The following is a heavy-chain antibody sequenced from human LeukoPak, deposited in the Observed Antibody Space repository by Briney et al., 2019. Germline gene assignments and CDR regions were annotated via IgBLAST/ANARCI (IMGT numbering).Heavy chain of an antibody. CDR3: AAFRQWLVILDY. J-gene: IGHJ4*02. CDR1: GASFSGYY. V-gene: IGHV4-34*01. CDR2: INHSGST. D-gene: IGHD6-19*01. Sequence: SETLSLTCAFYGASFSGYYWSWIRQPPGKGLEWIGEINHSGSTNYNPSLKSRVTISVDTSKNQFSLKLSSVTAADTAVYYCAAFRQWLVILDYWGQGALVTVSS.